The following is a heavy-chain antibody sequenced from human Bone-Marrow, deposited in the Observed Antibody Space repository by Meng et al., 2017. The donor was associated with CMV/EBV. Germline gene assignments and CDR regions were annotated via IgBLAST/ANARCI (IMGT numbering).Heavy chain of an antibody. CDR2: LSHDEIDE. V-gene: IGHV3-30*07. CDR3: AREGWYSCSWYSDYYYYGMDV. J-gene: IGHJ6*02. Sequence: GASLKISCAASGFPFSSYTMHWVRQAPGKGLEWVTVLSHDEIDEYYADSVKGRFTISRGNSKNTLYLQMNSLRAEDTAVYYCAREGWYSCSWYSDYYYYGMDVWGQGTTVTVSS. D-gene: IGHD6-13*01. CDR1: GFPFSSYT.